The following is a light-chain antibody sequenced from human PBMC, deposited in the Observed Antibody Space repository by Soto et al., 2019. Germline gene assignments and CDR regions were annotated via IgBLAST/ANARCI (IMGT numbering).Light chain of an antibody. CDR2: GAS. CDR1: QSVSSSY. J-gene: IGKJ1*01. CDR3: QQYGSSPRT. Sequence: IVLTQSPGTLSLSPGERATLSCRACQSVSSSYLAWYQQKPGQARRLLIYGASSRATGIPDRFSGSGSGTEFTRTISRLEPEEFAVYYCQQYGSSPRTFRQGTKVEFK. V-gene: IGKV3-20*01.